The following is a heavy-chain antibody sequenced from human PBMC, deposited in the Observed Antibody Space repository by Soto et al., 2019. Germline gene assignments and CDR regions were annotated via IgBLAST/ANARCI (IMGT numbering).Heavy chain of an antibody. J-gene: IGHJ6*02. CDR1: GFTVSTDW. Sequence: EVQLVESGGGLVQPGGSLRLSCAASGFTVSTDWMYWVRQAPGKGLEWVSVIKSGGNTNYADSVEGRFTISRDNSKNSVYLKMRSMRGEDTAVYFCVRENYYYRMDVWGQGTRVTVSS. V-gene: IGHV3-66*01. CDR2: IKSGGNT. CDR3: VRENYYYRMDV.